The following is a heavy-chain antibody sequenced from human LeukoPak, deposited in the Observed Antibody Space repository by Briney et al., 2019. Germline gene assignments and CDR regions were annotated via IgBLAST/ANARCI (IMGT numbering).Heavy chain of an antibody. D-gene: IGHD6-13*01. CDR2: IYSGGST. CDR1: GFTVSSNY. CDR3: ARVDSSIAAAGL. V-gene: IGHV3-66*02. J-gene: IGHJ4*02. Sequence: AGSLRLSCAASGFTVSSNYTSWVRQAPGKGLEWVSVIYSGGSTYYADSVKGRFTISRDNSKNTLYLQMNSLRAEDTAVYYCARVDSSIAAAGLWGQGTLVTVSS.